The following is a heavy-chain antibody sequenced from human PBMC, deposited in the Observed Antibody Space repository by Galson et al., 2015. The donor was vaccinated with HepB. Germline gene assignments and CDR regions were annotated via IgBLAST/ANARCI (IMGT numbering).Heavy chain of an antibody. CDR3: ARDPQGVTRLGFDP. J-gene: IGHJ5*02. CDR1: GGSIGSSSYY. V-gene: IGHV4-39*07. D-gene: IGHD1-26*01. Sequence: SETLSLTCTVSGGSIGSSSYYWGWIRQPPGKGLEWIGSVYYTGNTYYNPSLKSRVTISVDTSKNHFSLKLRSVTAADTSVYYCARDPQGVTRLGFDPWGQGTLVSVSS. CDR2: VYYTGNT.